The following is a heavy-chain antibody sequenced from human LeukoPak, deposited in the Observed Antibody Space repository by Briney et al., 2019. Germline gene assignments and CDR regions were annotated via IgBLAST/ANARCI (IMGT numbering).Heavy chain of an antibody. V-gene: IGHV4-59*01. CDR2: IYYSGST. CDR1: GGSISSYY. CDR3: ARSQWVPAFDI. D-gene: IGHD1-26*01. J-gene: IGHJ3*02. Sequence: SETLSLTCTVSGGSISSYYWSWIRQPPGKGLEWIGYIYYSGSTNYNPSLKSRVTISVDTSKNQFSLKLSSVTAADTAVYYCARSQWVPAFDIWGQGTMVTVSS.